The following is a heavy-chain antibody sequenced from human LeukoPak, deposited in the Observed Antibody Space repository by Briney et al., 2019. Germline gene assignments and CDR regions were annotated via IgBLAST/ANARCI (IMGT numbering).Heavy chain of an antibody. Sequence: PGGSLRLSCAASGFTFSSYGMHWVRQAPGKGLEWVAVIWYDGSNKYYADSVKGRFTISRDNSKNTLYLQMNSLRAEDTAVYYCARDRYNWNDDRGAFDIWGQGTMVTVSS. D-gene: IGHD1-1*01. CDR1: GFTFSSYG. CDR2: IWYDGSNK. J-gene: IGHJ3*02. CDR3: ARDRYNWNDDRGAFDI. V-gene: IGHV3-33*01.